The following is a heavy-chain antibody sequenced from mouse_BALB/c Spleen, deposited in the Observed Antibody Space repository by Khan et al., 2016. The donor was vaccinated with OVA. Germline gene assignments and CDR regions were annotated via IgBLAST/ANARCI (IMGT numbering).Heavy chain of an antibody. Sequence: EVQLQESGGDLVKPEGSLKLSCAASGFTFSTYGMSWVRQTPDKRLEWVATISSGGSYTYYPDSVQGRFTISRDNAKNTLYLQMSSLKSEDTAMFYGARLAYYYDSEGFAYWGQGTLVTVSA. J-gene: IGHJ3*01. D-gene: IGHD1-1*01. V-gene: IGHV5-6*01. CDR1: GFTFSTYG. CDR3: ARLAYYYDSEGFAY. CDR2: ISSGGSYT.